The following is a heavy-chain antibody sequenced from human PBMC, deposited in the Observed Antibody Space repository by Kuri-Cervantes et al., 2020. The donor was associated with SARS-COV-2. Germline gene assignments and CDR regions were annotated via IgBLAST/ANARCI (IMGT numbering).Heavy chain of an antibody. V-gene: IGHV4-39*07. Sequence: ESLKISCAVYGGSFSSYYWGWIRQPPGKGLEWIGSIYYSGSTYYNPSLKSRVTISVDTSKNQFSLKLSSVTAADTAVYYCARGGGYQLLSDDAFDIWGQGTMVTVSS. CDR1: GGSFSSYY. J-gene: IGHJ3*02. CDR3: ARGGGYQLLSDDAFDI. CDR2: IYYSGST. D-gene: IGHD2-2*01.